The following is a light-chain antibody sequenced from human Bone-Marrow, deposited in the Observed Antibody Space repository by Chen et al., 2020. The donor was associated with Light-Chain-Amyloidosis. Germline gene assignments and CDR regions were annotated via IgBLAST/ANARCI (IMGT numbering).Light chain of an antibody. CDR3: SSYTTSGTLV. V-gene: IGLV2-14*03. CDR2: EVT. CDR1: SSDVGGYNF. J-gene: IGLJ1*01. Sequence: HSALTQPPSPSVSPGQSVIISCTGTSSDVGGYNFVSWYQQYPGKVPKLMIYEVTNRPSGVSNRFSGSKSGNTASLTISGLQAEDEADYYCSSYTTSGTLVFGTGTKVTVL.